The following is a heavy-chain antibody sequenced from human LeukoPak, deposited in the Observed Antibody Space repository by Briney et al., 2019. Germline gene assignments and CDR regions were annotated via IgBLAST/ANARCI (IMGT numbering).Heavy chain of an antibody. CDR2: IGGSGSST. Sequence: AGSLRLSCAASGFRFSNYAMSWVRQAPGKGLEGVSGIGGSGSSTYYADSVKGRFTISRDNSKNTLYLQMNSLRAEDTAVYYCAKLWFGELGAVYFDYWGQGTLVTVSS. CDR3: AKLWFGELGAVYFDY. V-gene: IGHV3-23*01. J-gene: IGHJ4*02. D-gene: IGHD3-10*01. CDR1: GFRFSNYA.